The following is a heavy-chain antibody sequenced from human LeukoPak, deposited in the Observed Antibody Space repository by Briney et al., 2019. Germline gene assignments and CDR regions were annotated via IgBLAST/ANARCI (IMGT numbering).Heavy chain of an antibody. CDR1: GFTFSDYY. Sequence: PGGSLRLSCAASGFTFSDYYMSWIRQAPGKGLEWVSYISSSGSTIYYADSVKGRLTISRDNAKNSLYLQMNSLRAEDTAVYYCARSVWVVVPAAIGNYGMDVWGQGTTVTVSS. CDR2: ISSSGSTI. D-gene: IGHD2-2*01. J-gene: IGHJ6*02. CDR3: ARSVWVVVPAAIGNYGMDV. V-gene: IGHV3-11*01.